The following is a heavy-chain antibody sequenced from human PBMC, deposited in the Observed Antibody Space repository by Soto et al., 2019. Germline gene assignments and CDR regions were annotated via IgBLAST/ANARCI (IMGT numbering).Heavy chain of an antibody. D-gene: IGHD6-19*01. CDR2: MNPNSGNT. J-gene: IGHJ4*02. Sequence: QVQLVQSGAEVKKPGASVKVSCKASGYTFTSYDINWVRQATGQGLEWMGWMNPNSGNTGYAQKFQGRVTMTRNTSISTAYMELSSLRSEDTAVYYCASPYSSGWGAGLGYWGQGTLVTVSS. CDR1: GYTFTSYD. V-gene: IGHV1-8*01. CDR3: ASPYSSGWGAGLGY.